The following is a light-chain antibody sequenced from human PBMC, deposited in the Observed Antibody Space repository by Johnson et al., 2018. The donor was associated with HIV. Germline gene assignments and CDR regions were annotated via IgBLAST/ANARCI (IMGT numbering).Light chain of an antibody. J-gene: IGLJ1*01. CDR1: SSNIGNNY. Sequence: QSVLTQPPSVSAAPGQKVTISCSGSSSNIGNNYVSWYQQLPGTAPKLLIYDNNKRPSGIPDRFSGSKSGTSATLGITGLQTGDEADYYCGTWDSSLSASYVFDTGPKVTVL. CDR2: DNN. CDR3: GTWDSSLSASYV. V-gene: IGLV1-51*01.